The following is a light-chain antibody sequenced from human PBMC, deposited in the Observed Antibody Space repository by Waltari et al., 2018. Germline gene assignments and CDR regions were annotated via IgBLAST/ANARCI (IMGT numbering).Light chain of an antibody. CDR2: DVT. J-gene: IGLJ3*02. CDR3: FSYRRSSTWV. V-gene: IGLV2-14*03. Sequence: QSALTQPASVSGSPGQSITISCTGTSSDVGGYDYVSWYQQHPGKAPKLLIYDVTKRPSVVSNRFSGSKSAHTASLTIPGLQAEDEADYYCFSYRRSSTWVFGEGTKLTVL. CDR1: SSDVGGYDY.